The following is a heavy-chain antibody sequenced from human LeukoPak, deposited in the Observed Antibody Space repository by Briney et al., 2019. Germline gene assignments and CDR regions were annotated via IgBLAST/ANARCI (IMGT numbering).Heavy chain of an antibody. D-gene: IGHD6-13*01. V-gene: IGHV4-34*12. CDR3: ARFGSSTWYKGAFDI. Sequence: SETLSLTCAVYGGSFSGYYWSWIRQPPGKGLEWIGEIVHSGDTKYNPSLKSRVTISVDTSKNQFSLNLTSVTAADTAVYYCARFGSSTWYKGAFDIWGQGTMVTVAS. J-gene: IGHJ3*02. CDR2: IVHSGDT. CDR1: GGSFSGYY.